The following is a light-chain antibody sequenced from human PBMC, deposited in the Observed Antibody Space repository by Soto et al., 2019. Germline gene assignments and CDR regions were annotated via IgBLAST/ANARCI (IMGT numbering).Light chain of an antibody. CDR2: DAF. CDR3: QQYSIYWT. V-gene: IGKV1-5*01. J-gene: IGKJ1*01. Sequence: DLHMTQSPSTLCASSGDIVTITFRASQVISSYLAWYQQKPGKAPKLLIYDAFTLESGVPSRFSGSGSGTEFTLTISSLQPDDFATYYCQQYSIYWTFGQGTKVDIK. CDR1: QVISSY.